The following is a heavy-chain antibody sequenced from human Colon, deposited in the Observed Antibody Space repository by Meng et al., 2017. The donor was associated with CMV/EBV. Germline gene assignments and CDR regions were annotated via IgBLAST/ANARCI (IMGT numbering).Heavy chain of an antibody. Sequence: GGSLRLSCAASGFTVSSNYMSWVRQAPGRGLEWVALIYSGGITYYADSVKGRFTISRDNSKNTLYLQMNSLRAEDTAMYYCARGNADYSNYYYYYYGMDVWGQGTTVTVSS. CDR2: IYSGGIT. CDR1: GFTVSSNY. V-gene: IGHV3-53*01. D-gene: IGHD4-11*01. J-gene: IGHJ6*02. CDR3: ARGNADYSNYYYYYYGMDV.